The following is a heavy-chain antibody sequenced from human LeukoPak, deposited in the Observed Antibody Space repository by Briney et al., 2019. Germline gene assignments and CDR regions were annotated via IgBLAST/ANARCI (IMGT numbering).Heavy chain of an antibody. CDR3: AKDSRISWFLLFDY. J-gene: IGHJ4*02. D-gene: IGHD2-2*01. CDR2: ISGSGDST. CDR1: GFTFNSYA. Sequence: PGGSLRLSCAASGFTFNSYAMSWVRQAPGKGLEWVSAISGSGDSTYYADSVKGRFTISRDNSKNTLYLQMNSLRAEDTAVYYCAKDSRISWFLLFDYWGQGTLVTVSS. V-gene: IGHV3-23*01.